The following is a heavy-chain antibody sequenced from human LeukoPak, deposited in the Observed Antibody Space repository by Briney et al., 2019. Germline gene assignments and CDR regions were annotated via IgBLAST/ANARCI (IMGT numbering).Heavy chain of an antibody. CDR1: GYSFTNYW. Sequence: GEALKISFKGAGYSFTNYWIGWGRPMPGKGREWMGIIYPGDSDTRYSPSFQGQVTISADKSITTAYLQWSSLKASDTAMYYCARLLNYDDLDYWGQGTLVTVSS. CDR3: ARLLNYDDLDY. D-gene: IGHD3-22*01. CDR2: IYPGDSDT. V-gene: IGHV5-51*01. J-gene: IGHJ4*02.